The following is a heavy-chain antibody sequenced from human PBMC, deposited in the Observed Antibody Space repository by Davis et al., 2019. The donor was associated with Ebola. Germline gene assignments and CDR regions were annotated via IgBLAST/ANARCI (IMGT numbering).Heavy chain of an antibody. CDR2: ISAYNGNT. CDR1: SYTFTSYG. CDR3: AREAGATTRIYDS. Sequence: ASVKVSCKASSYTFTSYGISWARQAPGQGLEWMGWISAYNGNTNYAQKLQGRVTMTTDTSRSTAYMELRGLRSDDTAVYYCAREAGATTRIYDSWGQGTLVTVSS. V-gene: IGHV1-18*01. D-gene: IGHD1-26*01. J-gene: IGHJ5*01.